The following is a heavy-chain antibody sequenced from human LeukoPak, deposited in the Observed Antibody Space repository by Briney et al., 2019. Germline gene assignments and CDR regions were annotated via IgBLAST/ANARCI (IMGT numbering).Heavy chain of an antibody. CDR2: MNPNSGNA. V-gene: IGHV1-8*01. CDR3: ARGSAGIAVY. CDR1: GYTFTSYD. Sequence: ASVKVSCKASGYTFTSYDINRVRQAPGQGLEWMGRMNPNSGNADYAQKFQGRVTMTRNTSISTAYMELSSLRSEDTAVYYCARGSAGIAVYWGQGTLVTVSS. D-gene: IGHD6-19*01. J-gene: IGHJ4*02.